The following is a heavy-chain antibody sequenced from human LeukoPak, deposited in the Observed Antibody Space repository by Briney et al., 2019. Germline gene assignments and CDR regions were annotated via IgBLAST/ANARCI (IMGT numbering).Heavy chain of an antibody. CDR2: LYSNGDT. V-gene: IGHV3-53*01. D-gene: IGHD3-22*01. CDR1: GFTVSSNY. Sequence: GGSLRLSCAASGFTVSSNYMTWVRQPPGKGLEWVSVLYSNGDTYYADSVKGRFTISRDNAKNSLYLQMNSLRAEDTAVYYCARDQYYYDSSGYSLDYWGQGTLVTVSS. CDR3: ARDQYYYDSSGYSLDY. J-gene: IGHJ4*02.